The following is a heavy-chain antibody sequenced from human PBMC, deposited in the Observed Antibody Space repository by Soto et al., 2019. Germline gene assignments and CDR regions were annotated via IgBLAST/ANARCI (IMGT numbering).Heavy chain of an antibody. CDR1: GYTFTGYY. CDR3: ARAFKSAFWSGYDY. CDR2: SNPNSGGT. Sequence: ASVKVSCKASGYTFTGYYMHWVRQAPGQGLEGMGWSNPNSGGTNYAQKFQGWFTMTRDTSISTAYLELSRLRSDDTAVYYCARAFKSAFWSGYDYWGQGTLVTVSS. D-gene: IGHD3-3*01. V-gene: IGHV1-2*04. J-gene: IGHJ4*02.